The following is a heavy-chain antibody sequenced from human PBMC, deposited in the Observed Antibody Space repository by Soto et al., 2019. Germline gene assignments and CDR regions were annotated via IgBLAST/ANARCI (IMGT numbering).Heavy chain of an antibody. CDR2: IIPIFGTA. J-gene: IGHJ3*02. CDR3: ARGYSGSYGHAFDI. Sequence: SVMVSCKASGGTFTSYAIIWVRQAPGQGLEWMGGIIPIFGTANYAQKFQGRVTITADESTSTAYMELSSLRSEDTAVYYCARGYSGSYGHAFDIWGQGTMVTVSS. V-gene: IGHV1-69*01. CDR1: GGTFTSYA. D-gene: IGHD1-26*01.